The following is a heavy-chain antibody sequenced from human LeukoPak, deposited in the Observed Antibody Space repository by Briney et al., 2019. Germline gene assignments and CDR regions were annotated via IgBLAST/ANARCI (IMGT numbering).Heavy chain of an antibody. V-gene: IGHV5-51*01. CDR1: GYTFTNYW. Sequence: GEPLKISCKASGYTFTNYWIGWVRQMPGKDLEWMGTIYPGDSDTRYSPSFQGQVSISADKSTNTAYLQWSSLKASDTAIYYCARLGTAIVARYFDFWGQGTLVTVSS. J-gene: IGHJ4*02. D-gene: IGHD5-18*01. CDR2: IYPGDSDT. CDR3: ARLGTAIVARYFDF.